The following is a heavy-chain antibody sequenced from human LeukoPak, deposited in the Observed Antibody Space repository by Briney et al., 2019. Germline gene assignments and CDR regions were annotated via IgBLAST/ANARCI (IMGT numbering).Heavy chain of an antibody. CDR2: IYYSGST. Sequence: SETLSLTCTVSGVSISSYYWSWIRQPPGKGLEWIGYIYYSGSTNYNPSLKSRVTISVDTSKNQFSLKLNSVTAADTAVYYCAREYRGSYSFVDYWGQGTLVTVSS. V-gene: IGHV4-59*01. CDR1: GVSISSYY. D-gene: IGHD1-26*01. CDR3: AREYRGSYSFVDY. J-gene: IGHJ4*02.